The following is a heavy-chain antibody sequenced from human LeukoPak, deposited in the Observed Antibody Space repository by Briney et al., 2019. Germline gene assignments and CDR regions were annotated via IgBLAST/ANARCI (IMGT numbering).Heavy chain of an antibody. CDR2: INPNSGGT. CDR3: ARDAADFWSGYKTIRFDN. D-gene: IGHD3-3*01. CDR1: GYTFTGYY. Sequence: ASVKVSCKASGYTFTGYYMHWVRQAPGQGLEWMGWINPNSGGTNYAQKFQGRVTMTRDTSINTAYMELTRLRSDDTALYYCARDAADFWSGYKTIRFDNWGQGTLVTVSS. V-gene: IGHV1-2*02. J-gene: IGHJ4*02.